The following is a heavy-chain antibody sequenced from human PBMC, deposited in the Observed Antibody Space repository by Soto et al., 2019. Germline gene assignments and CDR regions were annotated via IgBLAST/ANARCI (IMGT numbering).Heavy chain of an antibody. J-gene: IGHJ3*02. Sequence: QTGGSLRLSCAVSGITFSNSAMHWVRQAPGKGLDLVAFISYDGKNQYYADSVKGRFTISRDNSRNTLYLQMNSLRAEDTAIYYCVKGTWAVPSASDAFDIWGQGTVVTVSS. V-gene: IGHV3-30*04. CDR3: VKGTWAVPSASDAFDI. CDR1: GITFSNSA. CDR2: ISYDGKNQ. D-gene: IGHD2-2*01.